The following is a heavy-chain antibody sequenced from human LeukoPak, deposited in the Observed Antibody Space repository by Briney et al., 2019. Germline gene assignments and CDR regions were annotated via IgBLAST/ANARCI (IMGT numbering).Heavy chain of an antibody. CDR2: ISSSSSTI. J-gene: IGHJ4*02. V-gene: IGHV3-48*04. Sequence: PGGSLRLSCAASGFTFSSYSMSWVRQAPGKGLGWVSYISSSSSTIYYADSVKGRFTISRDNAKNSLSRQMNSLTAEDTAVYYCARDSLYSSSSGEYDYWGQGTLVTVSS. CDR3: ARDSLYSSSSGEYDY. CDR1: GFTFSSYS. D-gene: IGHD6-6*01.